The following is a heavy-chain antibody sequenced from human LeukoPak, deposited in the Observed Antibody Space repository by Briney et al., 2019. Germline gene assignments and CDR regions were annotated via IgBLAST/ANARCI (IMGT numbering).Heavy chain of an antibody. J-gene: IGHJ4*02. CDR2: ISAYNGNT. CDR1: GYTFTSYG. V-gene: IGHV1-18*01. CDR3: ARGAPFHYYDSSVVY. D-gene: IGHD3-22*01. Sequence: ASVKVSCXASGYTFTSYGISWVRQAPRQGLEWMGWISAYNGNTNYAQKLQGRVTMTTDTSTSTAYMELRSLRSDDTAVYYCARGAPFHYYDSSVVYWGQGTLVTVSS.